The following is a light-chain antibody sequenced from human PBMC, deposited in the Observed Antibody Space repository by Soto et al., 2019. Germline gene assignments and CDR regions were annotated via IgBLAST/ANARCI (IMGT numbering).Light chain of an antibody. J-gene: IGKJ1*01. CDR1: QSVLYSSNNENY. CDR3: HQYYTHPPT. Sequence: DIVMTQSPDSLAVSLGESATITCKSSQSVLYSSNNENYLAWYQQKPRQPTKLLIYWASTRESGVPDRFSGSGSGTYFTLTIRSLQAEDVAVYYCHQYYTHPPTFCQGKRVEI. V-gene: IGKV4-1*01. CDR2: WAS.